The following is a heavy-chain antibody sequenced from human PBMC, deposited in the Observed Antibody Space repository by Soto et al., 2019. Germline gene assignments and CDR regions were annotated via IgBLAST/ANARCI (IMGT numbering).Heavy chain of an antibody. V-gene: IGHV3-33*01. CDR3: ARVNAPLGAAHHPIDY. Sequence: PGGSLRLSCAASGFTFNNYGMHWVRQAPGKGLEWMALIWYDGSDKYYADSVKGRFTISRDNSKNTLYLQMNSLRAEDTAVYYCARVNAPLGAAHHPIDYWGQGTLVTVSS. J-gene: IGHJ4*02. CDR1: GFTFNNYG. CDR2: IWYDGSDK. D-gene: IGHD6-13*01.